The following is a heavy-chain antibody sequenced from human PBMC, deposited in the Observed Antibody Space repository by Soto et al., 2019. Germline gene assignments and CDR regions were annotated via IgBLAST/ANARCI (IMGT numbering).Heavy chain of an antibody. CDR2: ISSNGGST. CDR3: VKSLIPPTAYSSSWYPETDY. CDR1: GFTFSSYA. V-gene: IGHV3-64D*08. Sequence: GGSLRLSCSASGFTFSSYAMHWVRQAPGKGLEYVSAISSNGGSTYYADSVKGRFTISRDNSKNTLYLQMSSLRAEDTAVYYCVKSLIPPTAYSSSWYPETDYWGQGTLVTVSS. J-gene: IGHJ4*02. D-gene: IGHD6-13*01.